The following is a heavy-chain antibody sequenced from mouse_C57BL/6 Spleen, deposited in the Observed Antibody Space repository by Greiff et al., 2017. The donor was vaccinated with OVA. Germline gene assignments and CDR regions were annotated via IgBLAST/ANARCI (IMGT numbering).Heavy chain of an antibody. J-gene: IGHJ3*01. CDR3: ARDHPD. CDR1: GFTFSSYA. V-gene: IGHV5-4*01. Sequence: EVKVVESGGGLVKPGGSLKLSCAASGFTFSSYAMSWVRQTPEKRLEWVATISDGGSYTYYPANVKGRFTISRDNAKNNLYLQMSHLKSEDTAMYYCARDHPDWGQGTLVTVSA. CDR2: ISDGGSYT.